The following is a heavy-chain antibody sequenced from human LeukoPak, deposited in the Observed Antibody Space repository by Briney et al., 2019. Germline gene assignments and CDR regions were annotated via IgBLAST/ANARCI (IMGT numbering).Heavy chain of an antibody. CDR1: GGSISSYY. CDR3: ARAPKFYGDYSIDY. D-gene: IGHD4-17*01. J-gene: IGHJ4*02. CDR2: IYYSGST. V-gene: IGHV4-59*01. Sequence: SETLSLTCTVSGGSISSYYWSWIRQPPGKGLEWIGYIYYSGSTNYNPSLKSRVTISVDTSKNQFSLKLSSVTAADTAVYYCARAPKFYGDYSIDYWGQGTLVTVSS.